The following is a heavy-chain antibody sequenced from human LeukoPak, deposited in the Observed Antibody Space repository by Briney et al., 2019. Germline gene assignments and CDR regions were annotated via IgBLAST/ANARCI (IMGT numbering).Heavy chain of an antibody. J-gene: IGHJ4*02. V-gene: IGHV3-23*01. CDR2: IFGSGGNA. CDR1: GFTFNSYA. CDR3: AKTATGYSSGHYPGWPVDY. Sequence: PGGSLRLSCAASGFTFNSYAMYWVRQAPGKGLEWVSGIFGSGGNAHYADSVKGRFAISRDNSKNRVYLQMNSLRAEDTAVYYCAKTATGYSSGHYPGWPVDYWGQGTLVTVSS. D-gene: IGHD6-19*01.